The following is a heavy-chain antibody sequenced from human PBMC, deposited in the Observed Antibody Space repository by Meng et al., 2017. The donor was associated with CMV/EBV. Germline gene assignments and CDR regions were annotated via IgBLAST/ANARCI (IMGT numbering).Heavy chain of an antibody. V-gene: IGHV3-30*03. CDR2: ILKDGSDK. CDR3: VRDGDSSNWPLDY. D-gene: IGHD6-13*01. Sequence: VHLGEPGGGVVQPGRSLRLSCAVSGFMFSDYGMHWVRQAPGKAPEWVAFILKDGSDKFYRDSVKGRFTISRDPGKNTLYLQMDSLRPEDTAIYYCVRDGDSSNWPLDYWGQGTLVTVSS. CDR1: GFMFSDYG. J-gene: IGHJ4*02.